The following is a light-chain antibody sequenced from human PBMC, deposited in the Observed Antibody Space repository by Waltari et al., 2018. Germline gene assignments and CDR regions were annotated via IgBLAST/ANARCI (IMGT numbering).Light chain of an antibody. CDR1: QSVTGNF. V-gene: IGKV3-20*01. J-gene: IGKJ4*01. CDR3: QQYGYSAST. Sequence: VLTPSPGTLSLSPGERATRSCSASQSVTGNFLAWYQQRPGQAPRLLINGASSRATGIPDRFSGSASGTDFTLTISRLEPEDFAVYYCQQYGYSASTFGGGTKVEIK. CDR2: GAS.